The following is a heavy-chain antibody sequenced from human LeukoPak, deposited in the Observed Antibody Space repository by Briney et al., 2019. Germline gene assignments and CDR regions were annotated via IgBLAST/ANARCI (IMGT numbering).Heavy chain of an antibody. CDR3: ARHVRARPNYDFWSGYLDGMDV. D-gene: IGHD3-3*01. CDR1: GGSISSSSYY. CDR2: IYYSGST. V-gene: IGHV4-39*01. Sequence: SETLSLTCTVSGGSISSSSYYWGWIRQPPGKGLEWIGSIYYSGSTYYNPSLKSRVTISVDTSKNQFSLKLSTVTAADTAVYYCARHVRARPNYDFWSGYLDGMDVWGQGTTVTVSS. J-gene: IGHJ6*02.